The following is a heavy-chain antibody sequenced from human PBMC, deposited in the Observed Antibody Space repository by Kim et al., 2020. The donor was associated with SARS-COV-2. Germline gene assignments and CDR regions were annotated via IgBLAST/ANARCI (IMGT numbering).Heavy chain of an antibody. J-gene: IGHJ4*02. Sequence: SETLSLICSVSGDSLSSYFWTWIRQPPGKRLEWIGTIYYSGSSGSPNYNPSLKSRVTILVDTSKNEISLWLTSVTAGDTAVYFCARGSPVPNFWGQGSLVTVSS. D-gene: IGHD3-10*01. CDR2: IYYSGSSGSP. CDR1: GDSLSSYF. CDR3: ARGSPVPNF. V-gene: IGHV4-59*01.